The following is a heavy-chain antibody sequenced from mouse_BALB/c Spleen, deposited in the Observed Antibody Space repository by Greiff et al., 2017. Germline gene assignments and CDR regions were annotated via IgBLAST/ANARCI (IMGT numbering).Heavy chain of an antibody. J-gene: IGHJ1*01. Sequence: VQLQQSGAELVRSGASVKLSCTASGFNIKDYYMHWVKQRPEQGLEWIGWIDPENGDTEYAPKFQGKATMTADTSSNTAYLQLSSLTSEDTAVYYCSEKDYGSSPLYFDVWGAGTTVTVSS. CDR3: SEKDYGSSPLYFDV. D-gene: IGHD1-1*01. V-gene: IGHV14-4*02. CDR1: GFNIKDYY. CDR2: IDPENGDT.